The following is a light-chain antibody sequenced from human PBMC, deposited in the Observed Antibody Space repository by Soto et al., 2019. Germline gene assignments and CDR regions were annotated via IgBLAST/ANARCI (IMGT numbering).Light chain of an antibody. CDR1: QSVSSS. J-gene: IGKJ1*01. Sequence: EIVMTQSPVTLSVSPGERATLSCRASQSVSSSLAWYQQKPGQAPRLLIYGISTRATGIPDRFSGGGSGTEFTLTISSLQSEDFAVYYCQQYNNWPPWTFGQGTKVDSK. V-gene: IGKV3-15*01. CDR2: GIS. CDR3: QQYNNWPPWT.